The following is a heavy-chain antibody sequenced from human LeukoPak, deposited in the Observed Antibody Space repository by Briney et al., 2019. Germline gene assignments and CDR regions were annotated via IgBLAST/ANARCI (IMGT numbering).Heavy chain of an antibody. CDR3: ARQNIVVVVAATPGAFDI. J-gene: IGHJ3*02. D-gene: IGHD2-15*01. CDR2: LYHSGSA. Sequence: SETLSLTCTVSGDSFSSYYWGWIRQPPGKGLEWIGSLYHSGSAYYSPSLRSRVTISLDTSNNELSLRLSSVTAADTAIYYCARQNIVVVVAATPGAFDIWGQGTLVTVSS. V-gene: IGHV4-38-2*02. CDR1: GDSFSSYY.